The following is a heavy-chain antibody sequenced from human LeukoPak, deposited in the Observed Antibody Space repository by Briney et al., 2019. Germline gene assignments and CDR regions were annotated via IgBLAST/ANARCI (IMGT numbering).Heavy chain of an antibody. CDR1: GGSISSSSYY. J-gene: IGHJ4*02. D-gene: IGHD3-22*01. Sequence: SETLSLTCTVSGGSISSSSYYGGWIRQPPGKGLEWIGSIYYSGSTYYNPSLKSRVTISVDTSKNQFSLKLSFVTAADTAVYYCASYDSSGYLLSYFDYWGQGTLVTVSS. CDR2: IYYSGST. CDR3: ASYDSSGYLLSYFDY. V-gene: IGHV4-39*07.